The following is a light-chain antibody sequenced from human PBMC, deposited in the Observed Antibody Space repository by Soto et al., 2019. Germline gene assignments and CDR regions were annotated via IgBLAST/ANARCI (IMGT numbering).Light chain of an antibody. CDR2: GAS. CDR3: HQRSNWPLT. V-gene: IGKV3D-20*02. Sequence: EIVLTQSPGTLSLSPGERATLSCRASQSVSNNYLAWYHQKPGQAPRLLIFGASSRATGIPDRFSGSGSGTDFTLTISSLEPGDFAVYYCHQRSNWPLTFGGGTKLEIK. J-gene: IGKJ4*01. CDR1: QSVSNNY.